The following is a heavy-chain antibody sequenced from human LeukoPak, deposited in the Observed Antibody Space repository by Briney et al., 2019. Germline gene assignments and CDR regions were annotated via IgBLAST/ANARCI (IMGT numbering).Heavy chain of an antibody. CDR1: GFTFSNYA. D-gene: IGHD2-21*02. J-gene: IGHJ3*02. Sequence: GGSLRLSCAASGFTFSNYAMRWVRQAPGKGLEWVSGISGSGGSTYYADSVKGRFTISRDNSKNTLYLQMNSLRAEDTAVYYCAKDIVVVTSGSNAFDIWGQGTTVTVSS. V-gene: IGHV3-23*01. CDR2: ISGSGGST. CDR3: AKDIVVVTSGSNAFDI.